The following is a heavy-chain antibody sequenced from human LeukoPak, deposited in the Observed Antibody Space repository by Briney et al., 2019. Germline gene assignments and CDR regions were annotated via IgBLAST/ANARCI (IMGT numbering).Heavy chain of an antibody. CDR2: IYSGGST. D-gene: IGHD6-6*01. V-gene: IGHV3-53*01. CDR1: GFTFSSNY. J-gene: IGHJ4*02. CDR3: ARGSSSSRLFDY. Sequence: GGSLRLSCAASGFTFSSNYMSWVRQAPGKGLEWVSVIYSGGSTYYADSVKGRFTISRDNSKNTLYLQMNSLRAEDTAVYYCARGSSSSRLFDYWGQGTLVTVSS.